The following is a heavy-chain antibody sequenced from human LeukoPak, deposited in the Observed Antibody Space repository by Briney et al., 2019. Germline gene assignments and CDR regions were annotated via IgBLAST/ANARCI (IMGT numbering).Heavy chain of an antibody. CDR1: GGSISSSSYY. Sequence: SETLSLTCTVSGGSISSSSYYWGWIRQPPGKGLEWIGSIYYSGSTYYNPSLKSRVTISVATSKNRFSLKLTSVTAADTAVYYCARQTGSGLFILPGGQGTLVTVSS. J-gene: IGHJ4*02. D-gene: IGHD3/OR15-3a*01. CDR2: IYYSGST. CDR3: ARQTGSGLFILP. V-gene: IGHV4-39*01.